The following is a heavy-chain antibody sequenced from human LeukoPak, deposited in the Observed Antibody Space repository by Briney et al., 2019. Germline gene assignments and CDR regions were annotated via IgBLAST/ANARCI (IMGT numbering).Heavy chain of an antibody. J-gene: IGHJ6*02. CDR3: ARAGTVNDYYYYYGMDV. CDR2: ISYDGSNK. D-gene: IGHD4-17*01. Sequence: GGSLRLSCAASGFTFDDYAMHWVRQAPGKGLEWVAVISYDGSNKYYADSVKGRFTISRDNSKNTLYLQMNSLRAEDTAVYYCARAGTVNDYYYYYGMDVWGQGTTVTVSS. V-gene: IGHV3-30*04. CDR1: GFTFDDYA.